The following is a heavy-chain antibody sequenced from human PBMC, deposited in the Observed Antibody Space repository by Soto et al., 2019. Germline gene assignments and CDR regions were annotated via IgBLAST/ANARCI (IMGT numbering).Heavy chain of an antibody. Sequence: SVKVSCKASGGTFSSYAISWVRQAPGQGLEWMGGIIPIFGTANYAQKFQGRVTITADESTSTAYMELSSLRSEDTAVDYCARDDYYGSATLGDYYYAMDVWGQ. D-gene: IGHD3-10*01. V-gene: IGHV1-69*13. CDR3: ARDDYYGSATLGDYYYAMDV. J-gene: IGHJ6*02. CDR1: GGTFSSYA. CDR2: IIPIFGTA.